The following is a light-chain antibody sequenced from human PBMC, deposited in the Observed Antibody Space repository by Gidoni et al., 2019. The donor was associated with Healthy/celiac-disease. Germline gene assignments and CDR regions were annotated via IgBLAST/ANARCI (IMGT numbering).Light chain of an antibody. Sequence: EIALTQSPGTLSLSPGERATLSCSASQSVISSYLAWYQQKPGQAPRLLIYGASSRATGIPDRLSGSGSGTDFTLTISRLEPEDFAVYYCQQYGSSPLTFGQGTKLEIK. CDR2: GAS. CDR3: QQYGSSPLT. V-gene: IGKV3-20*01. CDR1: QSVISSY. J-gene: IGKJ2*01.